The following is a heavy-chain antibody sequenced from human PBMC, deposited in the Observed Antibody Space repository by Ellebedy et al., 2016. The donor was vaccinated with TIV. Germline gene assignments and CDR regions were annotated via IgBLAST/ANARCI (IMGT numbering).Heavy chain of an antibody. CDR2: IFYSGHT. CDR3: ARSEELGDAFDI. J-gene: IGHJ3*02. Sequence: MPSETLSLTCTVSGGSISSYYWSWIRQPPGKGLEWIGYIFYSGHTDNSPSLKSRVSISIDTSKSQFSLRVSSVTAADTAVYYCARSEELGDAFDIWGQGTMVTVSS. V-gene: IGHV4-59*01. CDR1: GGSISSYY. D-gene: IGHD1-26*01.